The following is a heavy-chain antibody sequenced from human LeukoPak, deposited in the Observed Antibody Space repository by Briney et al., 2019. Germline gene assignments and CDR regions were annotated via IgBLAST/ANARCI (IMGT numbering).Heavy chain of an antibody. J-gene: IGHJ5*02. Sequence: ASVKVSCKASGYTFNGYYKHWVRQAPGQGLEWMGWINPNSGGTNYAQKFQGRVTMTRDTSISTAYMELSRLRSDDTAVYYCAREDCSSTSCYGNWFDPWGQGTLVTVSS. CDR1: GYTFNGYY. CDR2: INPNSGGT. V-gene: IGHV1-2*02. CDR3: AREDCSSTSCYGNWFDP. D-gene: IGHD2-2*01.